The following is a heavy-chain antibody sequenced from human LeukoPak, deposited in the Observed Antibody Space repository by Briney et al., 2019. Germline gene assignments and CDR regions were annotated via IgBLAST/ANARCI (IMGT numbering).Heavy chain of an antibody. J-gene: IGHJ4*02. D-gene: IGHD6-13*01. CDR1: GGSISNYY. CDR3: ARGYSSSWYTVFDY. V-gene: IGHV4-59*01. Sequence: PSETLSLTCTVSGGSISNYYWSWIRQPPGKGLEWIGYIYYSGSTNYNPSLKSRVTISLYTSKNQFSLKLSSVTAADTAVYYCARGYSSSWYTVFDYWGQGTLVTVSS. CDR2: IYYSGST.